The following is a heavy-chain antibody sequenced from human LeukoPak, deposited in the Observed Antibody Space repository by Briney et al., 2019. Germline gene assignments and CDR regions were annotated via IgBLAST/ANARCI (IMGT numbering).Heavy chain of an antibody. CDR1: GYTFTSYG. CDR3: ARYSGSPAYYYYGMDV. CDR2: ISAYNGNT. V-gene: IGHV1-18*01. J-gene: IGHJ6*02. D-gene: IGHD1-26*01. Sequence: ASVKVSCKASGYTFTSYGISWVRQAPGQGLEWMGWISAYNGNTNYAQKLQVRVTMTTDTSTSTAYMELRSLRSDDTAVYYCARYSGSPAYYYYGMDVWGQGTTVTVSS.